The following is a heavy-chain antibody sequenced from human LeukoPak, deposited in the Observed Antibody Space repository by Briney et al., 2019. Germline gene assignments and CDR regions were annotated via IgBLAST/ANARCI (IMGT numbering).Heavy chain of an antibody. J-gene: IGHJ3*02. D-gene: IGHD6-13*01. CDR3: ASAGSSYDAFDI. CDR1: GGTFSSHA. CDR2: IIPIFGTA. V-gene: IGHV1-69*05. Sequence: SVKVSCKASGGTFSSHAISWVRQAPGQGREWMGGIIPIFGTAKYAQKFQGRVTITTDESTSTAYMELSSLRSEDTAVYYCASAGSSYDAFDIWGQGTMVTVSS.